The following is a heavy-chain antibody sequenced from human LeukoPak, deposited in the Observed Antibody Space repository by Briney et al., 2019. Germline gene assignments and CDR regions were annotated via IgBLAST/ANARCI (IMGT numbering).Heavy chain of an antibody. CDR2: IYYSGST. CDR3: ARESEEGITQNWFDP. CDR1: GGSISSYY. Sequence: SETLSLTCTVSGGSISSYYWSWIRQPPGKGLEWIGYIYYSGSTNYNPSLKSRVTISVDTSKNQFSLKLSSVTAADTAVYYCARESEEGITQNWFDPWGQGTLVTVSS. V-gene: IGHV4-59*01. D-gene: IGHD3-10*01. J-gene: IGHJ5*02.